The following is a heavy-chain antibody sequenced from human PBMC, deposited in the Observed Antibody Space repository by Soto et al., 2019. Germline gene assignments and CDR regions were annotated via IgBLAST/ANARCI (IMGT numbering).Heavy chain of an antibody. CDR2: VGGGGGGT. D-gene: IGHD6-19*01. CDR1: GFSFSNYA. J-gene: IGHJ4*02. V-gene: IGHV3-23*01. CDR3: ATCFTSSGYVCFFDY. Sequence: EVQLLESGGGLVQPGGSLRLSCAASGFSFSNYAMSWVRQAPGKGLEWVSGVGGGGGGTYYSDSVKGRFTISRDNSKNAVYLQMNGLRAEDTAVYYCATCFTSSGYVCFFDYWGQGTLVTVSS.